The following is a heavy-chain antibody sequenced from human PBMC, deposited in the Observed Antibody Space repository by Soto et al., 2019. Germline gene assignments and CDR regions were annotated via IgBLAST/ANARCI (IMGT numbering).Heavy chain of an antibody. CDR3: ARGSVGYCSSTSCSQFDY. D-gene: IGHD2-2*01. CDR2: IIPIFGTA. CDR1: GGTFSSYA. V-gene: IGHV1-69*13. J-gene: IGHJ4*02. Sequence: SVKVSCKASGGTFSSYAISWVRQAPGQGLEWMGGIIPIFGTANYAQKFQGRVTITADESTSTAYMELSSLRSEDTAVYYCARGSVGYCSSTSCSQFDYWGQGTLVTGSS.